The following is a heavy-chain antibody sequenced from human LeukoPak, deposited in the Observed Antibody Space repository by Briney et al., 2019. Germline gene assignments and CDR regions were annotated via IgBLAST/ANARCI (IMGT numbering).Heavy chain of an antibody. D-gene: IGHD2-2*01. CDR3: ARECTSCHPAPNAFDI. CDR1: GGSISSGSYY. V-gene: IGHV4-61*02. J-gene: IGHJ3*02. Sequence: SQTLSLTCTVSGGSISSGSYYWSWIRQPAGKGLEWIGRIYTSGSTNYNPSLKSRVTISVDTSKNQFSLKLSSVTAADTAVYYCARECTSCHPAPNAFDIWGQGTMVTVSS. CDR2: IYTSGST.